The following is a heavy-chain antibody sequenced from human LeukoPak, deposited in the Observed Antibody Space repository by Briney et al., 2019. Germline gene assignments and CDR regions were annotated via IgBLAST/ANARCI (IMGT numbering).Heavy chain of an antibody. Sequence: GGSLRLSCAASGFTFSSYSMNWVRQAPGKGLEWVSSISSSSSYIYYADSVKGRFTISRDNANNSLYLQMNSLRAEDTAVYYCARENDILTGYSAELDYWGQGTLVTVSS. CDR2: ISSSSSYI. CDR3: ARENDILTGYSAELDY. V-gene: IGHV3-21*01. D-gene: IGHD3-9*01. CDR1: GFTFSSYS. J-gene: IGHJ4*02.